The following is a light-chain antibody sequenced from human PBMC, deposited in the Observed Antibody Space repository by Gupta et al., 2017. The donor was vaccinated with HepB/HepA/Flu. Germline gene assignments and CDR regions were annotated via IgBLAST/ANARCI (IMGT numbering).Light chain of an antibody. CDR1: SSDIGLYNY. Sequence: QSPLTQPASVSGSPGQSITISCTGTSSDIGLYNYVSWYQQHPGKAPKLLIYGVSNRPSGVSNRFSGSKSGNTASLTISGLQAEDEADYYCSSYRKNSYTTGSTLVFGGGAKLTVL. CDR3: SSYRKNSYTTGSTLV. J-gene: IGLJ3*02. CDR2: GVS. V-gene: IGLV2-14*03.